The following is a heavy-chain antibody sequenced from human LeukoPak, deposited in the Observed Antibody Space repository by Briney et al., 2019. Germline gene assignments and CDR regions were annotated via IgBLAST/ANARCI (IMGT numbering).Heavy chain of an antibody. D-gene: IGHD2-21*02. CDR2: IDSDGSTT. V-gene: IGHV3-74*01. J-gene: IGHJ3*01. CDR3: ARGGGDHAFDV. CDR1: GFTVGNNY. Sequence: GGSLRLSCAASGFTVGNNYMNWVRQAPGKGLVWVSRIDSDGSTTIYADSVKGRFTISRDNAKNTLYLQMDSLRAEDTAVYYCARGGGDHAFDVWGQGTMVTVSS.